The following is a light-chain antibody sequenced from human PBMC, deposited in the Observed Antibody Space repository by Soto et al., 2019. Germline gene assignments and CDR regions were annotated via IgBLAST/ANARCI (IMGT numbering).Light chain of an antibody. CDR2: GAY. Sequence: EIVLTQSPGTLSLSPGERASLSCRTSESLHGSYLAWYQQKPGQAPRLLMYGAYSRATGIPDRFGGSGSGTDFTLTITRLEPEDFAVYYCQQHGSSPFTFGPGTKVDIK. CDR1: ESLHGSY. V-gene: IGKV3-20*01. CDR3: QQHGSSPFT. J-gene: IGKJ3*01.